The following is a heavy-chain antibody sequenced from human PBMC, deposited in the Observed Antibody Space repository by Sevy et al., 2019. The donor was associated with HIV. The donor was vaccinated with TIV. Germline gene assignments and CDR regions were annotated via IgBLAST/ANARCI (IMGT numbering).Heavy chain of an antibody. CDR2: FDPEDGET. V-gene: IGHV1-24*01. J-gene: IGHJ4*02. Sequence: ASVKVSCKVSGYTLTKLAMHWVRQAPGKGLECMRTFDPEDGETIYAQKFQGRVTMTEDTSIDTAYMELSSLRSEDTAVFYCAITKDYYDNRGSPFDYWGQGTLVTVSS. CDR3: AITKDYYDNRGSPFDY. D-gene: IGHD3-22*01. CDR1: GYTLTKLA.